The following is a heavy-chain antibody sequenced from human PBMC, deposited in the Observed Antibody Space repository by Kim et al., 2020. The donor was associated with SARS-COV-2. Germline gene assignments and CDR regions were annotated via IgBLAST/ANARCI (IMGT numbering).Heavy chain of an antibody. V-gene: IGHV3-9*01. D-gene: IGHD3-10*01. Sequence: GGSLRLSCAASGFTFDDYAMHWVRQAPGKGLEWVSGISWNSGSIGYADSVKGRFTISRDNAKNSLYLQMNSLRAEDTALYYCAKGGAITMVRGVIMGPFDYWGQGTLVTVSS. J-gene: IGHJ4*02. CDR3: AKGGAITMVRGVIMGPFDY. CDR1: GFTFDDYA. CDR2: ISWNSGSI.